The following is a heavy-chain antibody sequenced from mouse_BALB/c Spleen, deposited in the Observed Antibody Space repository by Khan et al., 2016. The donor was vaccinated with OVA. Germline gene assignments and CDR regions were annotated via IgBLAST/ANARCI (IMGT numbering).Heavy chain of an antibody. Sequence: EVQLQESGPGLVKPSQSLSLTCTVTGYSITSGYGWNWIRQFPGNKLEWMGYISYSGSTNYNPSLKSRISITRDTSKNQYCLQLNSVTTEDTATYYCARTARIKYWGQGTTLTVSS. CDR2: ISYSGST. CDR1: GYSITSGYG. V-gene: IGHV3-2*02. D-gene: IGHD1-2*01. CDR3: ARTARIKY. J-gene: IGHJ2*01.